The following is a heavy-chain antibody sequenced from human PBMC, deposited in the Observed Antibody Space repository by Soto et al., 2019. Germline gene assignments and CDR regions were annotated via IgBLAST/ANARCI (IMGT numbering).Heavy chain of an antibody. Sequence: VQLMQSGAEVKQPGSSVKVSCKASGGTFSSHSINWVRQAPGQGLEWMGGIITLVGTANYAQNFQGRVTITAGQSTSTAYMELNSLRSDDTAVYYCAREVGYGDFSAALLDWGQGTLVTVSS. CDR1: GGTFSSHS. CDR2: IITLVGTA. J-gene: IGHJ4*02. D-gene: IGHD4-17*01. CDR3: AREVGYGDFSAALLD. V-gene: IGHV1-69*01.